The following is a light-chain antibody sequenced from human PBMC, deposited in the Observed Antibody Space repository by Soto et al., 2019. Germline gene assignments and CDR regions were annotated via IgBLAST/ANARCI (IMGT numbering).Light chain of an antibody. CDR3: QSYDSSPSGYV. Sequence: QSVRTPAPSVSGAPGQRGTISFTVSGSNIGAGYYVHWYQQLPGTAPKLLIFANINRPSGVPDRFSGSKSGTSASLAITGIRAEDEADYYCQSYDSSPSGYVFGTGTKVTVL. CDR2: ANI. V-gene: IGLV1-40*01. CDR1: GSNIGAGYY. J-gene: IGLJ1*01.